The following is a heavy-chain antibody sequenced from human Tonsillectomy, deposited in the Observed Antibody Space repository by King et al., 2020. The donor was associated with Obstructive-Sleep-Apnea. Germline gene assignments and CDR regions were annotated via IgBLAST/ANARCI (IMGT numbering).Heavy chain of an antibody. CDR1: GFTFSSYG. V-gene: IGHV3-30*18. Sequence: VQLVESGGGVVQPGRSLRLSCAASGFTFSSYGMDWVRQAPGKGLEWVAIISHDGSNKYYADSVKGRFTISRDNSENTLYLQINSPRAEDTAVYYCAKQLEYYYGMDVWGQGTTVTVSS. J-gene: IGHJ6*02. CDR2: ISHDGSNK. D-gene: IGHD3-3*01. CDR3: AKQLEYYYGMDV.